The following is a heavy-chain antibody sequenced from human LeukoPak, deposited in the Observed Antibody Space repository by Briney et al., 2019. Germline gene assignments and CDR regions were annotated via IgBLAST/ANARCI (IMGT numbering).Heavy chain of an antibody. CDR2: IWYDRSNK. J-gene: IGHJ5*02. D-gene: IGHD6-6*01. Sequence: GGSLRLSCAASGFTFSSYGMHWVRQAPGKGLEWVAVIWYDRSNKYYADSVKGRFTISRDNSKNTLYLQMNSLRAEDTAVYYCAKGQKYSSSSLNWFDPWGQGTLVTVSS. V-gene: IGHV3-33*06. CDR1: GFTFSSYG. CDR3: AKGQKYSSSSLNWFDP.